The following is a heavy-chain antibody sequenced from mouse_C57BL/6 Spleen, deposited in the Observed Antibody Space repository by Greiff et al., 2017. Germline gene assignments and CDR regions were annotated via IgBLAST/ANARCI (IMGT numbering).Heavy chain of an antibody. CDR2: ISSGGSYT. V-gene: IGHV5-6*01. D-gene: IGHD2-2*01. CDR1: GFTFSSYG. J-gene: IGHJ4*01. Sequence: EVKLVESGGDLVKPGGSLKLSCAASGFTFSSYGMSWVRQTPDTRLEWVATISSGGSYTYYPDSVKGRFTISRDNAKNTLYLQMSSLKSEDTAMXYCARHDGYDSMDYWGQGTSVTVSS. CDR3: ARHDGYDSMDY.